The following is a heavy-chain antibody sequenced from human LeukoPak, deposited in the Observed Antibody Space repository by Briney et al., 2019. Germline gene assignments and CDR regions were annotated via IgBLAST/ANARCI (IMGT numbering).Heavy chain of an antibody. CDR1: RDSVSSNSVT. CDR3: ARRLTQYDCFDP. V-gene: IGHV6-1*01. Sequence: SQTLSLTCAISRDSVSSNSVTWNWIRQSPSRGLEWLGRTYYRSTWYNDYAVSVRGRITVNPDTSKNQFSLHLNSVTPEDTAVYYCARRLTQYDCFDPWGQGILVTVSS. D-gene: IGHD2-2*01. CDR2: TYYRSTWYN. J-gene: IGHJ5*02.